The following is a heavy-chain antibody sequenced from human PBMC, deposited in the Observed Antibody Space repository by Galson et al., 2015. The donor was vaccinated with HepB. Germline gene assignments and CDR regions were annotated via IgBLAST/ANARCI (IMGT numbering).Heavy chain of an antibody. CDR3: ASGSDSFDS. Sequence: SVKVSCKASGYNFATSAMHWVRQAPGQRLEWMGWINAGTVNTRSSQKFQDRVTITRDTSASTAYMELKSLASEDTAVYYCASGSDSFDSWGQGTLVTVSS. D-gene: IGHD2-21*01. J-gene: IGHJ4*02. CDR2: INAGTVNT. V-gene: IGHV1-3*01. CDR1: GYNFATSA.